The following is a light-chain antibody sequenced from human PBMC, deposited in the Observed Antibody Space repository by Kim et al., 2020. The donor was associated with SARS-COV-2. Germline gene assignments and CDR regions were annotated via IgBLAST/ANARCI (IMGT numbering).Light chain of an antibody. CDR1: ALPKQY. CDR3: QSSDSSGTWV. Sequence: SYELTQPPSVSVSPGQTARITCPGDALPKQYVYWYQQKPGQAPVVVIYKDSERPSGIPERFSGSSSGKTVTLTISGVQAEDEADYYCQSSDSSGTWVFGGGTQLTVL. V-gene: IGLV3-25*03. J-gene: IGLJ3*02. CDR2: KDS.